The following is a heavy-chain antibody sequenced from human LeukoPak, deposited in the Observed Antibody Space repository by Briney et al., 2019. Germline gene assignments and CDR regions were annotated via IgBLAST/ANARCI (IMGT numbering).Heavy chain of an antibody. CDR3: ARQRGSNDYNPFDY. Sequence: GESLKISCKGSGYSFNSYWIGWVRQVPGKGLEWMGIIYPGDSDTKYSPSFQGQVTISADKSISTAYLQWSSLKASDTATYYCARQRGSNDYNPFDYWGQGTLVTVSS. J-gene: IGHJ4*02. D-gene: IGHD4-11*01. CDR2: IYPGDSDT. CDR1: GYSFNSYW. V-gene: IGHV5-51*01.